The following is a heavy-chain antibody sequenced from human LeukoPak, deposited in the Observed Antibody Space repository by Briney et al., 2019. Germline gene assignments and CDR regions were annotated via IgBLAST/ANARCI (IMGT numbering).Heavy chain of an antibody. V-gene: IGHV3-48*03. Sequence: GRSLRLSCAASGFTFSSYAMHWVRQAPGKGLEWVSYISSSGSVIYYADSVKGRFTISRDNAKNSLYLQMNSLRAEDTAVYYCARGGRFLWFGGDFWGPGTLVTVSS. CDR1: GFTFSSYA. CDR2: ISSSGSVI. D-gene: IGHD3-10*01. CDR3: ARGGRFLWFGGDF. J-gene: IGHJ4*02.